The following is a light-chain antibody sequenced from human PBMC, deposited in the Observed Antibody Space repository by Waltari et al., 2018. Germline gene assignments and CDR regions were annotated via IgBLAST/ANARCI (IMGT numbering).Light chain of an antibody. V-gene: IGLV2-11*01. Sequence: QSALTQPRSVSASPGQSVTISCTGTSNAVGGYNYVSWYQQHPDKAPKLIIDDINKRPSGVRVRFSGAKSGHTASLTISGLQAEDEADYYCCSYVGSNTAWVFGGGTKLTVL. CDR2: DIN. CDR3: CSYVGSNTAWV. J-gene: IGLJ3*02. CDR1: SNAVGGYNY.